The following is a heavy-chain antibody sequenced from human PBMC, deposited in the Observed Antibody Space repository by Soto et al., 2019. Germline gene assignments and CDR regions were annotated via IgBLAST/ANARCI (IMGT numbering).Heavy chain of an antibody. V-gene: IGHV3-7*05. CDR2: IKQDGSEQ. CDR1: GFTLSTYW. Sequence: GGSLRLSCATSGFTLSTYWMHWVRLAPGKGLEWVASIKQDGSEQGYVDSVEGRFTISRDNAKNSLSLQMNSLRDEDTAVYYCARASMAHYDYWGQGTLVTVSS. J-gene: IGHJ4*02. D-gene: IGHD3-10*01. CDR3: ARASMAHYDY.